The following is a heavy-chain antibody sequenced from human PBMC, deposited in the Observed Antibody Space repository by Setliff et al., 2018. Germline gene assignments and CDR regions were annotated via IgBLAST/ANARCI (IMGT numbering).Heavy chain of an antibody. CDR1: GFTFSNAW. CDR3: ARVDDILTGVNYYYGMDV. V-gene: IGHV3-20*04. CDR2: INWNGGST. J-gene: IGHJ6*02. D-gene: IGHD3-9*01. Sequence: GGSLRLSCTASGFTFSNAWWSWVRQAPGKGLEWVSGINWNGGSTGYADSVKGRFTISRDNAKNSLYLQMNSLRAEDTALYYCARVDDILTGVNYYYGMDVWGQGTTVTVSS.